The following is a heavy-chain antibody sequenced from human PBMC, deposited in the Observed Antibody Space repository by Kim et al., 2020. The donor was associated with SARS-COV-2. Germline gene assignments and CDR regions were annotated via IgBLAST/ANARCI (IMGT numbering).Heavy chain of an antibody. V-gene: IGHV1-18*01. J-gene: IGHJ4*02. Sequence: ASVKVSCKASGYTFTSYGISWVRQAPGQGLEWMGWISAYNGNTNYAQKLQGRVTMTTDTSTSTAYMELRSLRSDDTAVYYCARDRWIYDYVWGSSSLYYFDYWGQGTLVTVSS. CDR1: GYTFTSYG. CDR2: ISAYNGNT. CDR3: ARDRWIYDYVWGSSSLYYFDY. D-gene: IGHD3-16*01.